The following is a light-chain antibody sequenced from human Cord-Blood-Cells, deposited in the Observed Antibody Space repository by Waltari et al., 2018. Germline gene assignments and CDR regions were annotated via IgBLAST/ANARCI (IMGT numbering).Light chain of an antibody. J-gene: IGLJ1*01. V-gene: IGLV2-23*01. CDR3: CSYAGSSTYV. CDR2: EGS. CDR1: SSDVGSYNT. Sequence: QSALTQPASGSGSPGQSITISCTGNSSDVGSYNTFSWYQQHPGKAPKLMIYEGSKRPSGVSNRFSGSKSGNTASLTISGLQAEDEADYYCCSYAGSSTYVFGTGTKVTVL.